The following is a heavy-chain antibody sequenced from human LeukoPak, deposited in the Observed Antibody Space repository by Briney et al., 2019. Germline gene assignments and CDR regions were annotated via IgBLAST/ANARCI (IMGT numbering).Heavy chain of an antibody. D-gene: IGHD6-19*01. CDR2: ISSSGRNI. CDR1: GFTFSDYY. CDR3: ARPSFSSGSYFDH. J-gene: IGHJ4*02. V-gene: IGHV3-11*04. Sequence: GGSLRLSCAASGFTFSDYYMIWIRQAPGKGLECVSYISSSGRNIYYADSVKGRFTISRDNAKNSLYLQMNSLSGEDTAVYFCARPSFSSGSYFDHWGQGTLVTVSS.